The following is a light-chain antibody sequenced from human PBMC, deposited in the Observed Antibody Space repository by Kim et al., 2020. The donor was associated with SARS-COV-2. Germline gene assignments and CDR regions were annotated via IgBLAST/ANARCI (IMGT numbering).Light chain of an antibody. CDR3: QQFATSLS. CDR1: QSVSNNF. J-gene: IGKJ4*01. V-gene: IGKV3-20*01. Sequence: EIVLTQSPGTLSWSPGERATLSCRASQSVSNNFLAWYQHKPGQAPRLLIYGVSIRATDTPDRFSGSGSGTDFTLTISRLQPEDFGVYYCQQFATSLSFGGGTKVDIK. CDR2: GVS.